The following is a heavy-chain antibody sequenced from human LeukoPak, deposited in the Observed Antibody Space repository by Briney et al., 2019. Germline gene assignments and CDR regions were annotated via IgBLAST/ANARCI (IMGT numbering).Heavy chain of an antibody. CDR3: ARDTKTGYYSY. D-gene: IGHD3-9*01. J-gene: IGHJ4*02. V-gene: IGHV3-53*01. CDR2: IYSGGST. Sequence: PGGSLRLSCAASGFTVSSNYMSWVRQAPGKGLGWVSVIYSGGSTYYADSVKGRFTISRDNSKNTLYLQMNSLRAEDTAVYYCARDTKTGYYSYWGQGTLVTVSS. CDR1: GFTVSSNY.